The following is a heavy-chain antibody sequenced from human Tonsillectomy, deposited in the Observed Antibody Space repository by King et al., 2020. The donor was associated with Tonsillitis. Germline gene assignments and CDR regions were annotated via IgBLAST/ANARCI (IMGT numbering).Heavy chain of an antibody. Sequence: QLQESGPGLVKPSETLSLTCTVSGGSISSYYWSWVRQPPGKGLEWIGYIYFTGSTNYNPSLRSRVTISVDTSKNQFSLKLNSVTAADTAVYYCVRGAQESSSLFWFDPWGQGTLVTVSS. CDR2: IYFTGST. CDR1: GGSISSYY. J-gene: IGHJ5*02. CDR3: VRGAQESSSLFWFDP. D-gene: IGHD6-13*01. V-gene: IGHV4-59*01.